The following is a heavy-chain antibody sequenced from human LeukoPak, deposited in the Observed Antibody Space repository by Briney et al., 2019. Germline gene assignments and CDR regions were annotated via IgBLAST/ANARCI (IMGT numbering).Heavy chain of an antibody. V-gene: IGHV4-4*07. J-gene: IGHJ5*02. D-gene: IGHD2-2*01. CDR3: ARGTKYCSSTSCSNWFDP. Sequence: SETLSLTSTVSGGSISSYYWSWIRQPAGKGLEWIGRIYTSGSTNYNPSLKSRVTMSVDTSKNQFSLKLSSVTAADTAVYYCARGTKYCSSTSCSNWFDPWGQGTLVTVSS. CDR2: IYTSGST. CDR1: GGSISSYY.